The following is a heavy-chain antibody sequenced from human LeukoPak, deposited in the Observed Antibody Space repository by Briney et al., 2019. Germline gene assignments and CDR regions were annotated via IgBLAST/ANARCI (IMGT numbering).Heavy chain of an antibody. CDR3: ARGLYDFWSGYMAFDY. V-gene: IGHV3-53*01. D-gene: IGHD3-3*01. J-gene: IGHJ4*01. CDR2: IYSGGST. Sequence: PGGSLRLSCAASGFTVSSNYMSWVRQAPGKGLEWVSVIYSGGSTYYADSVKGRFTISRDNSKNTLYLQMNSLRAEDTAVYYCARGLYDFWSGYMAFDYWGQEPWSPSPQ. CDR1: GFTVSSNY.